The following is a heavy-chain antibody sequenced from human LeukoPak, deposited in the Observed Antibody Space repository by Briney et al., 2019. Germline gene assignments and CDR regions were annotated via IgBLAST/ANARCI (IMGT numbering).Heavy chain of an antibody. D-gene: IGHD6-19*01. V-gene: IGHV3-30*18. CDR2: ISYDGSNK. Sequence: GGSLRLSCAASGFTFSSYGMHWVRQAPGKGLEWVAVISYDGSNKYYADSVKGRSTISRDNSKNTLYLQMNSLRAEDTAVYYCAKGSVAGTGWGQGTLVTVSS. CDR1: GFTFSSYG. J-gene: IGHJ4*02. CDR3: AKGSVAGTG.